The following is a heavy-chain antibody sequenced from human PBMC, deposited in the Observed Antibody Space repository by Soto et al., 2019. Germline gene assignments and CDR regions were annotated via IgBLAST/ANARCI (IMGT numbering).Heavy chain of an antibody. CDR2: INPILSMS. CDR3: ATSYGSGYRAFDY. D-gene: IGHD3-10*01. J-gene: IGHJ4*02. V-gene: IGHV1-69*02. Sequence: QVQLVQSGAEVKKPGSSVKVSCKASGDTFSFYTINWVRQAPGLGLEWVGRINPILSMSNYAQKFQGRVTMTADKSTSTAYMELRSLRSEATAIYYCATSYGSGYRAFDYWGQGALVTFSS. CDR1: GDTFSFYT.